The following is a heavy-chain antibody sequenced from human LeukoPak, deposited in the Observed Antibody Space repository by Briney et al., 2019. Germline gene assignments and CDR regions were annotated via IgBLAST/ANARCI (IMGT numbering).Heavy chain of an antibody. CDR3: ARGGQDYSSHS. D-gene: IGHD2-2*01. CDR2: IWYDGSKK. Sequence: GGSLRLSCAASGFTFSRFGMHWVRQAPGNGLEWVAVIWYDGSKKYYADSVKGRFTISRDNSKNTLSLHMNSLRAEDTAVYYCARGGQDYSSHSWGQGTLVPVSS. CDR1: GFTFSRFG. J-gene: IGHJ4*02. V-gene: IGHV3-33*01.